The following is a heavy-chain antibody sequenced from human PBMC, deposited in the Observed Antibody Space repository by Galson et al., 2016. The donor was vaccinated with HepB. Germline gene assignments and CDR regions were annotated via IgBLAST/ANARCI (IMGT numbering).Heavy chain of an antibody. D-gene: IGHD4-23*01. V-gene: IGHV3-43*01. J-gene: IGHJ3*01. CDR1: GFTFDDFT. CDR2: VNWNGKDT. Sequence: SLRLSCAVSGFTFDDFTMHWVRQAPGQGLEWVSLVNWNGKDTFYADSVEGRFIVSRDNNRYSLYPQMHSRRTEDTALYFCVKELFPAGRGKAADAFGSWGHGTMVTVSS. CDR3: VKELFPAGRGKAADAFGS.